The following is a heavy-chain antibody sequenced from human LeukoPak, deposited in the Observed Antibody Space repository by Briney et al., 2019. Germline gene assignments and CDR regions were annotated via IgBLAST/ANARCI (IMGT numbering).Heavy chain of an antibody. D-gene: IGHD6-19*01. CDR1: GFTFSSYW. J-gene: IGHJ4*02. V-gene: IGHV3-7*01. Sequence: GGSLKLSCAASGFTFSSYWMSWVRQAPGKGLEWVANIKQDGSEKYYVDSVKGRFTISRDNAKNTVYLQMNSLRAEDTAVYFCARDHTVGQWPTHFDYWGQGTLVTVSS. CDR2: IKQDGSEK. CDR3: ARDHTVGQWPTHFDY.